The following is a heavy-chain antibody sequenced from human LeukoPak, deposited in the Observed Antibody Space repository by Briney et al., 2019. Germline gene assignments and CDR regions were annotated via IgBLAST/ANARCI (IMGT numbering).Heavy chain of an antibody. CDR3: ARNSYQYDSSGYSNWFDP. Sequence: SETLSLTCTVSGGSLSSSSYYWGWIRQPPGKGLEWIGTMYYSGSTYYNPSLKSRVTISVDTSKKQFSLKLSSVTAADTAVYYCARNSYQYDSSGYSNWFDPWGQGTLVTVSS. CDR2: MYYSGST. V-gene: IGHV4-39*07. J-gene: IGHJ5*02. D-gene: IGHD3-22*01. CDR1: GGSLSSSSYY.